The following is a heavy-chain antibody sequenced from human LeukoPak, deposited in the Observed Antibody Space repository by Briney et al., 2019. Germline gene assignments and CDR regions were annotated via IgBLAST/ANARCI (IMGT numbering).Heavy chain of an antibody. V-gene: IGHV4-31*03. CDR2: IHYSGRP. Sequence: SQTLSLTCSVSGGSISSGHYYWSWIRQHPGKGLEWIGYIHYSGRPYYTPPLKNRVSIAVSTSKNRFSLQLSSVTAADTAVYYCARVIGYDQLDYWGQGTLVTVSS. J-gene: IGHJ4*02. CDR1: GGSISSGHYY. CDR3: ARVIGYDQLDY. D-gene: IGHD5-12*01.